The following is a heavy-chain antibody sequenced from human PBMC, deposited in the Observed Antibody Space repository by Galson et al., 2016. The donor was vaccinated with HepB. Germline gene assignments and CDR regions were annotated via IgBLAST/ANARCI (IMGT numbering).Heavy chain of an antibody. J-gene: IGHJ4*02. V-gene: IGHV3-30*18. CDR1: GFTFSSFT. CDR3: AKGLDYAGHLGAFDY. CDR2: ISSDGNDQ. D-gene: IGHD4-23*01. Sequence: SLRLSCAASGFTFSSFTMHWVRQTPGKNLEWLAIISSDGNDQYYTDSVKGRFTISRDNSKNTLSLKMNSLRPADTAVYFCAKGLDYAGHLGAFDYWGQGTLVTVSS.